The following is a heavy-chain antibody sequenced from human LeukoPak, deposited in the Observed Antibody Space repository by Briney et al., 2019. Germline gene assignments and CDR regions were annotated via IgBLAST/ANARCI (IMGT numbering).Heavy chain of an antibody. CDR3: ARVALGSYNWFDP. CDR1: GFTLSTYW. D-gene: IGHD3-10*01. Sequence: PGGSLRLSCAASGFTLSTYWMTWVRQTPGKGLEWVANIAPDGSLKYSLDSVKGRFTISRDNAKNTVYLQMNSLRAEDTAVYYCARVALGSYNWFDPWGQGTLVTVSS. V-gene: IGHV3-7*01. CDR2: IAPDGSLK. J-gene: IGHJ5*02.